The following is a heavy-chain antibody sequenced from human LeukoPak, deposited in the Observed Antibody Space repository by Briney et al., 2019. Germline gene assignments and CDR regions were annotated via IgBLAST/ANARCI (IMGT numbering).Heavy chain of an antibody. Sequence: ASVTVSCKASGYSCTSYGITWVRQAPGQGLEWMGWINPYNGNTNYAQKLQGRVTMTTDTSTSTAYMDLRSLRSDDTAVYYCARERSGWFFSNWGQGTLVTVSS. CDR2: INPYNGNT. CDR1: GYSCTSYG. V-gene: IGHV1-18*01. D-gene: IGHD6-19*01. CDR3: ARERSGWFFSN. J-gene: IGHJ4*02.